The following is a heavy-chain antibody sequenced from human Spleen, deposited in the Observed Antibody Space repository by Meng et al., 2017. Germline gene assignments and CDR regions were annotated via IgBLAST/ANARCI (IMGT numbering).Heavy chain of an antibody. D-gene: IGHD3-22*01. CDR2: IHDGGST. CDR1: GASINNYY. V-gene: IGHV4-4*07. Sequence: QVPLPESGPGLVRPSETLSLTCTVSGASINNYYWNWIRQPAGKGLEWIGRIHDGGSTNYNPSLKSRVTMSVDTSKRQFSLNLDSVTAADTAVYFCARGSLLIYSSGPWFDPWGQGTLVTVSS. J-gene: IGHJ5*02. CDR3: ARGSLLIYSSGPWFDP.